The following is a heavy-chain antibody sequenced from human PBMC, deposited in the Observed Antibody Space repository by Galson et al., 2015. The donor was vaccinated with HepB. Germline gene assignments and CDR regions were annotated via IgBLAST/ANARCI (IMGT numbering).Heavy chain of an antibody. J-gene: IGHJ3*02. CDR2: ISSSSSYI. V-gene: IGHV3-21*01. Sequence: SLRLSCAASGFTFSSYSMNWVRQAPGKGLEWVSSISSSSSYIYYADSVKGRFTISRDNAKNSLYLQMSSLSAEDTAVYYCARELGYDGFDIWGQGTLVTVTS. D-gene: IGHD5-12*01. CDR3: ARELGYDGFDI. CDR1: GFTFSSYS.